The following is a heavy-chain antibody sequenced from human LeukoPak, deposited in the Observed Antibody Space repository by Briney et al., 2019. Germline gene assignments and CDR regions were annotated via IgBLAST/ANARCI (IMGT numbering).Heavy chain of an antibody. V-gene: IGHV3-48*03. D-gene: IGHD2-2*01. CDR3: AKGARCSSTSCYGVYYYYYMDV. CDR1: GFTFSSYE. J-gene: IGHJ6*03. CDR2: ISSSGSTI. Sequence: PGGSLRLSCAASGFTFSSYEMNWVRQAPGKGLEWVSYISSSGSTIYYADSVKGRFTISRDNAKNSLYLRMNSLRAEDTAVYYCAKGARCSSTSCYGVYYYYYMDVWGKGTTVTISS.